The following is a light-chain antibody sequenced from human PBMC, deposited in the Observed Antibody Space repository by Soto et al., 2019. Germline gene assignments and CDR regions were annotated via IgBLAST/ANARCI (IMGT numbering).Light chain of an antibody. CDR1: SSDVGSYNL. V-gene: IGLV2-23*01. CDR2: EGS. CDR3: CSYARGGTYV. J-gene: IGLJ1*01. Sequence: QSALNHPSSVSGSPGQSITISCTGTSSDVGSYNLVSWYQQRPGKAPQLIIYEGSKRPSGVSIRYSASKSGNTASLTISGLEAEDESDYYCCSYARGGTYVFGTGTKLTVL.